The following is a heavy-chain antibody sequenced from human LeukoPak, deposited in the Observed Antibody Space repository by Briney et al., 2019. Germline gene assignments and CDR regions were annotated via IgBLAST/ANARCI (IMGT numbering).Heavy chain of an antibody. J-gene: IGHJ4*02. V-gene: IGHV3-66*01. CDR2: IYSGGST. CDR1: GFTISNHY. CDR3: ATPLTV. D-gene: IGHD3-16*02. Sequence: PGGSLRLSCTASGFTISNHYMSWVRQAPGKGLEWVSVIYSGGSTYYADSVKGRFIISRDNSKNTLYLQMNSLRAEDTAVYYCATPLTVWGQGTLVTVSS.